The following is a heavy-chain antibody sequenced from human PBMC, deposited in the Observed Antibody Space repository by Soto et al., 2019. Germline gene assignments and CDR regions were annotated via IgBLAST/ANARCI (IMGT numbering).Heavy chain of an antibody. V-gene: IGHV4-59*05. J-gene: IGHJ3*02. CDR1: GGSISTYF. CDR3: ASGYSGYETRGDAFDI. Sequence: SETLSLTCTVSGGSISTYFWSWIRQPPGKGLEWIGSIYYSGSTYYNPSLKSRVTISVDTSKNQFSLKLSSVTAADTAVYYCASGYSGYETRGDAFDIWGQGTMVTVSS. D-gene: IGHD5-12*01. CDR2: IYYSGST.